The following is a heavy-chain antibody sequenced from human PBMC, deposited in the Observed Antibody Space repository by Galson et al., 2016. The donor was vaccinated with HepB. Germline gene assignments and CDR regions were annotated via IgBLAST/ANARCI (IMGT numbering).Heavy chain of an antibody. CDR2: IYYNGSA. V-gene: IGHV4-31*03. J-gene: IGHJ4*02. Sequence: CTVSGASIRGGAFYWNWIRHHPGKGLKWIGYIYYNGSASYNPSLKSRITMSVDTFKSQFSLKLSSVTAADTAVYYCARGLLKCSGRSCYIDSWGQGTLVSVSS. CDR3: ARGLLKCSGRSCYIDS. D-gene: IGHD2-15*01. CDR1: GASIRGGAFY.